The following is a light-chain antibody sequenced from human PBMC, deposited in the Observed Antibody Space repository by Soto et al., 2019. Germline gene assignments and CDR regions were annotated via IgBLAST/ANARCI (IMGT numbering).Light chain of an antibody. CDR1: QSVSSAY. CDR2: GIS. CDR3: QQYGNSRLT. J-gene: IGKJ4*01. Sequence: EFVLTQSPGTLSLSPGERATLSCRASQSVSSAYVAWYQPKRGQAPRLLIYGISNRASGIPERFSGSGSGTDFTLTISRLEPEDFAVYYCQQYGNSRLTFGGGTRVEIK. V-gene: IGKV3-20*01.